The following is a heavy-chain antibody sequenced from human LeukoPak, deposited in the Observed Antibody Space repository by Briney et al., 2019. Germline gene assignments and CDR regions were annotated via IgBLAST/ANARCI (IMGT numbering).Heavy chain of an antibody. CDR2: IYYSGST. CDR1: GGSISSYY. CDR3: ARGNFALLYHDY. V-gene: IGHV4-59*01. Sequence: SETLSLTCTVSGGSISSYYWSWIRQPPGKGLEWIGYIYYSGSTNYNPSLKSRVTISVDTSKNQFSLKPSSVTAADTAVYYCARGNFALLYHDYWGQGTLVTVSS. J-gene: IGHJ4*02. D-gene: IGHD2-21*01.